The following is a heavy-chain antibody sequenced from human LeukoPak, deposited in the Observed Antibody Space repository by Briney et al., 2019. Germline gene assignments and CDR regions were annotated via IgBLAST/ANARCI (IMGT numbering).Heavy chain of an antibody. CDR3: ARDSNSWYHFGY. D-gene: IGHD6-13*01. Sequence: PGGSLRLSCAASEITVSSNYMIWVRQAPGKGLEWVSVIYSDGTTYYADSVKGRFTISRDNSKNTLYLQMNSLRAEDTAVYYCARDSNSWYHFGYWGQGTLVTVSS. V-gene: IGHV3-53*01. CDR1: EITVSSNY. J-gene: IGHJ4*02. CDR2: IYSDGTT.